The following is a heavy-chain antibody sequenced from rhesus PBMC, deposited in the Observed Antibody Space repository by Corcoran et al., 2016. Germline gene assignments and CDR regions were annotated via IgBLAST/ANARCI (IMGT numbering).Heavy chain of an antibody. CDR2: VNGDSGSA. CDR1: SGSFTNYY. V-gene: IGHV4-80*01. D-gene: IGHD6-31*01. CDR3: GKSVAAGVDF. Sequence: QVQLQESGPGLVKPSETLSLPCGVSSGSFTNYYWNWIRQPPGKGLEWIGEVNGDSGSANYNPSLKSRGTISKDASKNQFSLKLNSLTAADTAVYYCGKSVAAGVDFLGQGVLVIVSS. J-gene: IGHJ4*01.